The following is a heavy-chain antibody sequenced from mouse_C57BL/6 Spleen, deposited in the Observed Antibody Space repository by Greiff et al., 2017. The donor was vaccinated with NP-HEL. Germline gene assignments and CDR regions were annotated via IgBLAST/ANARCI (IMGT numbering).Heavy chain of an antibody. V-gene: IGHV1-82*01. D-gene: IGHD1-1*01. CDR2: LYPGDGDP. CDR1: GYAFRSSW. CDR3: ARGDYGSSYPWFAY. Sequence: VKLVESGPELVKPGASVKISCKASGYAFRSSWMNWVKQRPGKGLEWIGRLYPGDGDPNYNGKFKGKATLTADKSSSTAYMQLSSLTSDDSAVYFCARGDYGSSYPWFAYWGQGTLVTVSA. J-gene: IGHJ3*01.